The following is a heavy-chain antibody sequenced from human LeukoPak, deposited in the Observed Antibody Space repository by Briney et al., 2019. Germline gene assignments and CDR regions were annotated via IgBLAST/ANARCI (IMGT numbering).Heavy chain of an antibody. J-gene: IGHJ5*02. CDR1: GFTFSNYG. CDR3: ARDRSGSYPNWFDP. CDR2: ITGNGANT. Sequence: TGGSLRLSCAASGFTFSNYGMSWVRQAPGKGLEWGSAITGNGANTFYADSVKGRFTISRDNSKNTMYLQMNSLRAEDTALYYCARDRSGSYPNWFDPWGQGTLVTVSS. V-gene: IGHV3-23*01. D-gene: IGHD3-10*01.